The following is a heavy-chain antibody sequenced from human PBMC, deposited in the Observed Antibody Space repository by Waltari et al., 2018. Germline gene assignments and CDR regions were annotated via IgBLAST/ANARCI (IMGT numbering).Heavy chain of an antibody. CDR2: AFFGSKWYY. V-gene: IGHV6-1*01. D-gene: IGHD3-16*02. CDR3: VRGTLKPQHLIV. CDR1: GDSVSRHDVP. J-gene: IGHJ4*02. Sequence: QEELQQSGRGLVKPSETRSVTWFLSGDSVSRHDVPWNWIRQSPLRGFEWLGRAFFGSKWYYDYAVAVKGRIDMNVDTSKNHFSLQLTSATPEDTAVYYCVRGTLKPQHLIVWGQGTPVTVSS.